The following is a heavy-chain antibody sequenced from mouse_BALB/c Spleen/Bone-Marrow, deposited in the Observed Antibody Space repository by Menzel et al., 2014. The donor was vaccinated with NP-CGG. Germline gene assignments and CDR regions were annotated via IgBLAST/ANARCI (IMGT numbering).Heavy chain of an antibody. CDR1: GYAFSCYW. J-gene: IGHJ4*01. V-gene: IGHV1-80*01. CDR2: IYPGDGDT. Sequence: VKLMESGAELVRPGSSVKISCKASGYAFSCYWMSWVKQRPGQGLEWIGQIYPGDGDTNYNGKFKGKATLTADKSSSTAYMQLSSLTSEDSAVYFCARWLPAMDYWGQGTSVTVSS. D-gene: IGHD2-2*01. CDR3: ARWLPAMDY.